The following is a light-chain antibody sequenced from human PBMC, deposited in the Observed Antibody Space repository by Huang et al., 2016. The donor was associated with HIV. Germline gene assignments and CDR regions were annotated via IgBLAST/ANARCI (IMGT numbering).Light chain of an antibody. CDR1: QSLSDNS. J-gene: IGKJ4*01. CDR3: QQYAGSPQT. V-gene: IGKV3-20*01. Sequence: EIVLTQFPGTLSLSPGGRATLSCRASQSLSDNSLAWYQQRPGHAPRLVNYGAFNRATCIPDRFRGSGSRTDFTLTISRLEPEDFAVYYCQQYAGSPQTFGGGTKVEIK. CDR2: GAF.